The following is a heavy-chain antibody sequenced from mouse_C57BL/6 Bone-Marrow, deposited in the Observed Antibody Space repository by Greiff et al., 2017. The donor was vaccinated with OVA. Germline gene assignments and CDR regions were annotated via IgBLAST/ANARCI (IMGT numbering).Heavy chain of an antibody. D-gene: IGHD2-4*01. V-gene: IGHV5-17*01. J-gene: IGHJ2*01. CDR1: GFTFSDYG. CDR3: ARPIYYDYDGGFDY. CDR2: ISSGSSTI. Sequence: EVMLVESGGGLVKPGGSLKLSCAASGFTFSDYGMHWVRQAPEKGLEWVAYISSGSSTIYYADTVKGRFTISRDNAKNTLFLQMTSLRSEDTAMYYCARPIYYDYDGGFDYWGQGTTLTVSS.